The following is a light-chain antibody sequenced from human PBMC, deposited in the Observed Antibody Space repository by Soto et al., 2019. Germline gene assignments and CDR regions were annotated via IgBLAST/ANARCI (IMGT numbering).Light chain of an antibody. CDR2: DAS. Sequence: DIQMTQSPSTLSASVGDRVTITCRASQSVSSGLAWYQQKPGKAPKLLIYDASNLENGVPSRFSASGSGTEFTLTISNLQPDDFATYFCQQYNTHWTFGQGTKVDI. V-gene: IGKV1-5*01. CDR1: QSVSSG. CDR3: QQYNTHWT. J-gene: IGKJ1*01.